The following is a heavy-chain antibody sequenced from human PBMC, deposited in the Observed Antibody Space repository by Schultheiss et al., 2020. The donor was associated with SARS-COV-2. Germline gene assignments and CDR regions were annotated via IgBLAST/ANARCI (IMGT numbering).Heavy chain of an antibody. D-gene: IGHD2-2*01. CDR2: ISDSDDNT. CDR3: ARVGWDLVVPAGWFDY. J-gene: IGHJ4*02. V-gene: IGHV3-23*01. Sequence: GGSLRLSCAASGFTFDDYAMHWVRQAPGKGLEWVSAISDSDDNTYYADSVRGRLTISRDNSKNTLYLQMNSLRAEDTAVYYCARVGWDLVVPAGWFDYWGQGTLVTVSS. CDR1: GFTFDDYA.